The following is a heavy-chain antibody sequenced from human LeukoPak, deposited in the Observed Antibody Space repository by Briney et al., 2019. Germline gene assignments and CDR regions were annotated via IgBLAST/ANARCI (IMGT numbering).Heavy chain of an antibody. V-gene: IGHV1-24*01. J-gene: IGHJ6*02. CDR1: GYTLTELS. CDR2: FDPEDGET. Sequence: EALVKVSCKVSGYTLTELSMHWVRQAPGKGLEWMGGFDPEDGETIYAQKFQGRVTMTEDTSTDTAYMELSSLRSEDTAVYYCATGSPVTTYYYYYYGMDVWGQGTTVTVSS. D-gene: IGHD4-17*01. CDR3: ATGSPVTTYYYYYYGMDV.